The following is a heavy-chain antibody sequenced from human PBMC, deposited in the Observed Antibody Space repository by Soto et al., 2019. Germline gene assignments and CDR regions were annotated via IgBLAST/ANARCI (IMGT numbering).Heavy chain of an antibody. D-gene: IGHD2-2*01. CDR1: GDTFTSYY. CDR2: INPNSGGT. CDR3: ARGVPAAETYYYYYGMDV. V-gene: IGHV1-2*04. Sequence: ASVKVSCKASGDTFTSYYMHWVRQAPGQGLEWMGWINPNSGGTNYAQKFQGWVTMTRDTSISTAHMELSRLRSDDTAVYYCARGVPAAETYYYYYGMDVWGQGTTVTVSS. J-gene: IGHJ6*02.